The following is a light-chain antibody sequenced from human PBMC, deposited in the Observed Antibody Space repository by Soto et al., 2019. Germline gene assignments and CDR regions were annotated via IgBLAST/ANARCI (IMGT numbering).Light chain of an antibody. CDR1: EGSGNY. J-gene: IGKJ4*01. Sequence: DIQMTQSPPSLSASIGDRVTMTCRASEGSGNYLAWFQQKPGKVPKLLIYAASTLQSGVPSRFSGSGSGTEFTLIISSLQPDDVATYYCQKYNNGGPLTFGGGTKVEI. V-gene: IGKV1-27*01. CDR2: AAS. CDR3: QKYNNGGPLT.